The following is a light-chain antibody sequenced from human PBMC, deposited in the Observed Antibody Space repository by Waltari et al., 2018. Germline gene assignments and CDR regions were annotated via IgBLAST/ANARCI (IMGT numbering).Light chain of an antibody. CDR3: QQYYSTPFT. J-gene: IGKJ3*01. CDR1: SILHSSENKNY. Sequence: SILHSSENKNYLGWYQQKSGQSPKLLIYGASTRESGVPERFSGSGSGTDFTLTISSLQAEDVAVYYCQQYYSTPFTFGPGTKVDIK. CDR2: GAS. V-gene: IGKV4-1*01.